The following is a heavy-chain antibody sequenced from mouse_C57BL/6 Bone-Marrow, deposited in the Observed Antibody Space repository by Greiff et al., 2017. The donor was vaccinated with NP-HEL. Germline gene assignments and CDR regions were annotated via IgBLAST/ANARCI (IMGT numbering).Heavy chain of an antibody. V-gene: IGHV1-26*01. CDR3: ARGTSAVGYFDV. CDR2: IHPNNGGS. J-gene: IGHJ1*01. CDR1: GYTFTDNY. Sequence: EVQLQQSGPELVKPGASVKISCKASGYTFTDNYMNWVKQSHGKSLEWIGDIHPNNGGSTYNQKFKGMATLTVDKSSNTAYMELRSLTSEDSAVYYCARGTSAVGYFDVWGSGTTVTVSS. D-gene: IGHD1-1*01.